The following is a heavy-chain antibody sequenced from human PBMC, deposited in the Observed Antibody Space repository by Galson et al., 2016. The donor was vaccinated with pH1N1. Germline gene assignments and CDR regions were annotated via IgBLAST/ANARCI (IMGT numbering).Heavy chain of an antibody. J-gene: IGHJ4*02. CDR1: GDSINRNY. CDR2: IYYSGTT. Sequence: LSLTCTVSGDSINRNYWSWIRQPPGKGLEWIGYIYYSGTTSYNPSLKSRITISVDSSQGQFSLRLTSVTAADTAVYYCARGGGDLDSWGQGTLVTVSS. D-gene: IGHD2-21*02. V-gene: IGHV4-59*01. CDR3: ARGGGDLDS.